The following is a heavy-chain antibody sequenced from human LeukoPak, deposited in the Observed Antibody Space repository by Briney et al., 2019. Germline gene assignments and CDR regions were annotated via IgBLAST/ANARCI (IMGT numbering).Heavy chain of an antibody. V-gene: IGHV3-48*04. D-gene: IGHD1-7*01. CDR1: GFTFSSYA. CDR2: ISSSGSTI. CDR3: ARPRVEEVRNNWNYPNYYYGMDV. J-gene: IGHJ6*02. Sequence: GGSLRLSCAASGFTFSSYAMSWIRQAPGKGLEWVSYISSSGSTIYYSDSVKGRFTISRDNAKNSLYLQMNSLRAEDTAVYYCARPRVEEVRNNWNYPNYYYGMDVWGQGTTVTVSS.